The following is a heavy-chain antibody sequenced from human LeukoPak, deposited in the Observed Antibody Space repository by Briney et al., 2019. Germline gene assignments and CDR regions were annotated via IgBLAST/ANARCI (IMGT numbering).Heavy chain of an antibody. D-gene: IGHD5-24*01. J-gene: IGHJ4*02. CDR1: GFTFSNYS. V-gene: IGHV3-21*01. Sequence: PGGSLRLSCAASGFTFSNYSMNWVRQAPGKGLEWVSSISSGSSYIYYADSVKGRFTISRDNAKNSLYLQMNSLRAEGTAVYYCARPSSTGGRWLQLEFDYWGQGTLVTVSS. CDR3: ARPSSTGGRWLQLEFDY. CDR2: ISSGSSYI.